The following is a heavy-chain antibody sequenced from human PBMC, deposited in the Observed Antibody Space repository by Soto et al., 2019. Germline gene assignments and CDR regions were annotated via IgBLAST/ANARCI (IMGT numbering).Heavy chain of an antibody. V-gene: IGHV3-30*18. CDR2: ISYDGSNK. Sequence: QVQLVESGGGVVQPGRSLRLSCAASGFTFSSYGMHWVRQAPGKGLEWVAVISYDGSNKYYADSVKGRFTISRDNSKNPLYLQMNSLRAEDTAVYYCAKDQAGITGYFDYWGQGTLVTVSS. D-gene: IGHD1-20*01. CDR1: GFTFSSYG. CDR3: AKDQAGITGYFDY. J-gene: IGHJ4*02.